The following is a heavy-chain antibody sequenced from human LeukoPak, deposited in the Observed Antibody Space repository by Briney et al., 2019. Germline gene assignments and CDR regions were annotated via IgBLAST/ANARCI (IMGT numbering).Heavy chain of an antibody. Sequence: KPGGSLRLSCAASGFTFSDYHMSWIRQAPGKGLEWVSYISSSGSTIYYADSVKGRFTISRDNAKNSLYLQMNSLRAEDTAVYYCAKGLTCSGSYLIDYWGQGTLVTVSS. CDR1: GFTFSDYH. D-gene: IGHD1-26*01. V-gene: IGHV3-11*01. CDR2: ISSSGSTI. J-gene: IGHJ4*02. CDR3: AKGLTCSGSYLIDY.